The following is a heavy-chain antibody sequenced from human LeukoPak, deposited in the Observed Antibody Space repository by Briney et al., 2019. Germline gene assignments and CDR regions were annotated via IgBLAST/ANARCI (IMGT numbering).Heavy chain of an antibody. Sequence: GGSLRLSCAASGFTFSSFSMNWVRQAPGKGLEWVSSISSGSSYIYYADSVKGRFTISRDNAKNSLYLQMNSLRAEDTAVYYCARVREDTGGDYWGQGTLVTVSS. V-gene: IGHV3-21*01. CDR2: ISSGSSYI. D-gene: IGHD3-10*01. CDR3: ARVREDTGGDY. CDR1: GFTFSSFS. J-gene: IGHJ4*02.